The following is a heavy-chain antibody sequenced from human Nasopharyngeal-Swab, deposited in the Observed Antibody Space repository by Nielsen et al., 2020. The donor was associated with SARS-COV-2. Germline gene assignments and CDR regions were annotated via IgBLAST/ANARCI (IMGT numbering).Heavy chain of an antibody. CDR2: IRGSGGST. CDR1: GFTFSSYA. CDR3: AKGSLGIVGAMGRLDN. V-gene: IGHV3-23*01. J-gene: IGHJ4*02. Sequence: GESLNISCAASGFTFSSYAMSWVRQAPGKGLEWVSAIRGSGGSTYYPDSVKGRFTISRDNSKNTLYLQMNSLRAEDTAVYYCAKGSLGIVGAMGRLDNWGQGTLVTVSS. D-gene: IGHD1-26*01.